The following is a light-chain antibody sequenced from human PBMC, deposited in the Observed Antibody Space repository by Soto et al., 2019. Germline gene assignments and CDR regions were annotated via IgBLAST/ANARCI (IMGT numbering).Light chain of an antibody. CDR2: EGT. CDR1: SSDVGSYNL. V-gene: IGLV2-23*01. Sequence: LAQPASVSASPGQSITIPCTGTSSDVGSYNLVSWFQQHPGKVPKLLIYEGTKRPSGLSDRFSGSKSGTTASLTISGLQAADEAHYYCYSYAGENLYVFGTGTKLTVL. CDR3: YSYAGENLYV. J-gene: IGLJ1*01.